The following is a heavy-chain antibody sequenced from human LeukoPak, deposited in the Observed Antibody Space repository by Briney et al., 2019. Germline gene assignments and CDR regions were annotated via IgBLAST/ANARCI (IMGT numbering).Heavy chain of an antibody. CDR3: ARGGITMVRGVVTLNWFDP. J-gene: IGHJ5*02. CDR1: GYTFTSYG. CDR2: ISAYNGNT. D-gene: IGHD3-10*01. V-gene: IGHV1-18*04. Sequence: ASVKVSCKASGYTFTSYGISWVRQAPGQGLEWMGWISAYNGNTNYAQKPQGRVTMTTDTSTSTAYMELRSLRSDDTAVYYCARGGITMVRGVVTLNWFDPWGQGTLVTVSS.